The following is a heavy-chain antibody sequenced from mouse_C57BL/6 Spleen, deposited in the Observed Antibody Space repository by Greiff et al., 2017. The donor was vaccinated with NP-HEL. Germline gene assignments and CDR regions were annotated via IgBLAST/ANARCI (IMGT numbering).Heavy chain of an antibody. Sequence: QVQLQQPGAELVRPGTSVKLSCKASGYTFTSYWMHWVKQRPGQGLEWIGVIDPSDSYTNYNQKFKGKATLPVDTSSSTAYMQLSSLTSEDSAVYYCARSDYYGSSYSFDYWGQGTTLTVSS. D-gene: IGHD1-1*01. V-gene: IGHV1-59*01. CDR3: ARSDYYGSSYSFDY. CDR1: GYTFTSYW. J-gene: IGHJ2*01. CDR2: IDPSDSYT.